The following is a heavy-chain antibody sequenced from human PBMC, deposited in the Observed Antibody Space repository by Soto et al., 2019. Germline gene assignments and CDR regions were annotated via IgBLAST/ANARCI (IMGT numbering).Heavy chain of an antibody. D-gene: IGHD3-3*01. CDR2: ISDDGSNK. CDR1: GFTFSNYG. Sequence: SVRLSCAASGFTFSNYGMRWVRHAPGNGLEWVAFISDDGSNKYYADSTKGRFTMSRDNSKRTLYLQMSSLRVEDTAVYYCTKRRNVLRFLEWSSGMEVWGQGTTVTVSS. J-gene: IGHJ6*02. CDR3: TKRRNVLRFLEWSSGMEV. V-gene: IGHV3-30*18.